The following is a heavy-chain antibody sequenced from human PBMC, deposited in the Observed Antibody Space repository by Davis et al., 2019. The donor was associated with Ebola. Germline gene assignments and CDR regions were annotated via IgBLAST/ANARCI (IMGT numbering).Heavy chain of an antibody. V-gene: IGHV4-30-2*02. D-gene: IGHD3-10*01. Sequence: MPSETLSLTCAASGYSVTNAAYSWNWLRQPSGKGLEWIGNVFYSGAFYYNPSLQSRVSMSVDASKNEFSLKLASMTAADTAVYYCVVNLLGSGSFYFDYWGQGSLVNVSS. CDR3: VVNLLGSGSFYFDY. J-gene: IGHJ4*02. CDR2: VFYSGAF. CDR1: GYSVTNAAYS.